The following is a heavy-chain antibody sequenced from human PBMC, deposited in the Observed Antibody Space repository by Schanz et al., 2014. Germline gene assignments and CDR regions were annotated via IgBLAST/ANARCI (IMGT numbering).Heavy chain of an antibody. D-gene: IGHD3-16*01. CDR1: GFNLRRYS. J-gene: IGHJ3*02. V-gene: IGHV3-7*01. Sequence: QLVESGGGLVKPGGSLRLSCATSGFNLRRYSMNWVRQAPGKGLQWVANINEDGSEKYYVDAMKGRLTISRDNAQNSLFLQMNSLRVEDTAVYYCARSYHDDDDYTRALDMWGQGTMVTVSS. CDR3: ARSYHDDDDYTRALDM. CDR2: INEDGSEK.